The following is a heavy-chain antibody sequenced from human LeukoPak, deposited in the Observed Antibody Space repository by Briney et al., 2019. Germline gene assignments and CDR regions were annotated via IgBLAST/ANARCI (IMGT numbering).Heavy chain of an antibody. Sequence: GGSLRLSCASSGFSFNNAWMSWVRQAPGKGLEWVGRVRSKTDGEITEYAAPVKGRFTMSRDDSENTLYLQMNGLKTEDTAVYYCTTDVHSYFSDSTGYYPRGWYFDYWGQGTLVTVSS. D-gene: IGHD3-22*01. CDR2: VRSKTDGEIT. V-gene: IGHV3-15*01. CDR3: TTDVHSYFSDSTGYYPRGWYFDY. J-gene: IGHJ4*02. CDR1: GFSFNNAW.